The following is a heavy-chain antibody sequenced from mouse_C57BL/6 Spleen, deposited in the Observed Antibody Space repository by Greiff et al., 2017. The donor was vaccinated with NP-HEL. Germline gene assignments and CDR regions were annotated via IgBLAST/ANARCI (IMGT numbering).Heavy chain of an antibody. J-gene: IGHJ3*01. CDR1: GYTFTDYN. CDR2: INPNNGGT. D-gene: IGHD2-4*01. V-gene: IGHV1-22*01. CDR3: ARSHYDYDGGFAY. Sequence: EVQLQQSGPELVKPGASVKMSCKASGYTFTDYNMHWVKQSHGKSLEWIGYINPNNGGTSYNPKFTGKATLTVNKSSSTAYMELRSLTSEDSAVYYCARSHYDYDGGFAYWGQGTLVTVSA.